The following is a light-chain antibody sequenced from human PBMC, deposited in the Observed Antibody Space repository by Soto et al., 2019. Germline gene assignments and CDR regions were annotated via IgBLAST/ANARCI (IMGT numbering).Light chain of an antibody. CDR2: GAS. V-gene: IGKV3-20*01. CDR3: QQYGGSPYS. CDR1: QSVSGNH. Sequence: EIVLTQSPGTLSLSPGERSTLSCRASQSVSGNHVAWYQQKPGQAPRLLIYGASSRATGIPDRFSGSGSGTDFTLTISTLEPEDFAVYYCQQYGGSPYSFGQGTKLEIE. J-gene: IGKJ2*03.